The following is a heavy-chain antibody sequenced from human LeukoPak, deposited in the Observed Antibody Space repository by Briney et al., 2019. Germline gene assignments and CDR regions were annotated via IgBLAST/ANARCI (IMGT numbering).Heavy chain of an antibody. CDR3: ARGIDYGDYVGWFDP. D-gene: IGHD4-17*01. J-gene: IGHJ5*02. V-gene: IGHV1-2*02. Sequence: ASVKVSCKASGYKFTSYGISWVRQAPGQGLEWMGWINPNSGGTNYAQKFQGRVTMTRDTSISTAYMGLSRLRSDDTAVYYCARGIDYGDYVGWFDPWGQGTLVTVSS. CDR1: GYKFTSYG. CDR2: INPNSGGT.